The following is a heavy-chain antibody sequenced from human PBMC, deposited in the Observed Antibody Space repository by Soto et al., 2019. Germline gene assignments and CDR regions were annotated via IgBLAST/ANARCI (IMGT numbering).Heavy chain of an antibody. J-gene: IGHJ4*02. CDR1: ECTCGDYG. CDR3: VRATYNIALTH. D-gene: IGHD3-10*01. CDR2: ISWNGDTL. Sequence: GGSKRVSSRAAECTCGDYGGRWVRKDPGKGLEWLSGISWNGDTLDYADSVKGRFTISRDSAKNSLYLQMNSLRAEDTAVYYCVRATYNIALTHWGQGALVTVSS. V-gene: IGHV3-20*04.